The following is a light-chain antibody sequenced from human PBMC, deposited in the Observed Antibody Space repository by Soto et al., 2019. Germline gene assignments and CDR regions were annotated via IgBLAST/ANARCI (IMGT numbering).Light chain of an antibody. CDR3: VSFTPTSTNV. Sequence: QSALTQPASLSGSPGQSITISCTGTSSDIGAYDYVSWFQQHPGKAPKLMISEVNNRPSGVSNRFSGSKSGNTAYLTISGLQVEDEAEYFCVSFTPTSTNVFGEGTKVTVL. CDR2: EVN. J-gene: IGLJ1*01. V-gene: IGLV2-14*01. CDR1: SSDIGAYDY.